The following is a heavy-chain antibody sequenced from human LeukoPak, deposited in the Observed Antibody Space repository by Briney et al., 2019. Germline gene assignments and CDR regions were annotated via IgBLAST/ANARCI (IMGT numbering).Heavy chain of an antibody. D-gene: IGHD6-19*01. CDR1: GFTFSSYG. CDR3: AKDTRGSGWYRDPLVY. Sequence: PGGSLRLSCAASGFTFSSYGMHWVRQAPGKGLEWVAFIRYDGSNKYYADSVKGRFTISRDNSKNTLYLQMNSLRAEDTAVYYCAKDTRGSGWYRDPLVYWGQGTLVTVSS. J-gene: IGHJ4*02. CDR2: IRYDGSNK. V-gene: IGHV3-30*02.